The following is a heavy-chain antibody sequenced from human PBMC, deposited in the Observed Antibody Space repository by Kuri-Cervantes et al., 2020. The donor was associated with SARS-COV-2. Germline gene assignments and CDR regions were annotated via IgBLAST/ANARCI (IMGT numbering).Heavy chain of an antibody. V-gene: IGHV3-53*01. CDR2: IYSGGST. J-gene: IGHJ4*02. D-gene: IGHD3-10*01. Sequence: ETLSLTCTVSGGSISSGGYYWSWVRQAPGKGLEWVSVIYSGGSTYYADSVKGRFTISRDNSKNTLYLQMNSLRAEDTAVYYCARRITMVRVAWVYFDYWGQGTLVTVSS. CDR3: ARRITMVRVAWVYFDY. CDR1: GGSISSGGYY.